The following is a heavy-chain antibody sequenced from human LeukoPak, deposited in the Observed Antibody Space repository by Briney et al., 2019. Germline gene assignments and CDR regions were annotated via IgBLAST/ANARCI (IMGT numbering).Heavy chain of an antibody. CDR3: ARAYVVTADEPHY. V-gene: IGHV3-74*01. Sequence: GGSLRLSCAASGFTFSSYWMHWVRQAPGKGLVWVSRINSDGSSTSYADSVKGRFTISRDNAKNTVYLQMNSLRAEDTAVYYCARAYVVTADEPHYWGQGTLVTVSS. D-gene: IGHD2-21*02. CDR1: GFTFSSYW. CDR2: INSDGSST. J-gene: IGHJ4*02.